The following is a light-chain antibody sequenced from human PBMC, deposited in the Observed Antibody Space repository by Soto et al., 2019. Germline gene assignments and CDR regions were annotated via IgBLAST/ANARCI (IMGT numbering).Light chain of an antibody. Sequence: EIVMTQSPATLSVSPGESVTLSCRASLTMNNNIAWYQHKPGQAPRLLIFGASSRATGVPGRFSGSGFGTEFTISISRLQAEDFSVYYCQQYNERPPWTFGQGTTVEMK. J-gene: IGKJ1*01. CDR3: QQYNERPPWT. V-gene: IGKV3-15*01. CDR2: GAS. CDR1: LTMNNN.